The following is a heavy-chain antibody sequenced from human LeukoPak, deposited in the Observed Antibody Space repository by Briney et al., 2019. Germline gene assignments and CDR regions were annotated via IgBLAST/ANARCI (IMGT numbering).Heavy chain of an antibody. D-gene: IGHD6-13*01. CDR2: ISSSSTI. CDR3: ARWGIAAAGRRGTFDY. CDR1: GFTFSSYS. J-gene: IGHJ4*02. V-gene: IGHV3-48*01. Sequence: GGSLKLSCAASGFTFSSYSMNWVRQAPGKGLEWVSYISSSSTIYYADSVKGRFTISRDNAKNSLYLQMNSLRAEDTAVYYCARWGIAAAGRRGTFDYWGQGTLVTVSS.